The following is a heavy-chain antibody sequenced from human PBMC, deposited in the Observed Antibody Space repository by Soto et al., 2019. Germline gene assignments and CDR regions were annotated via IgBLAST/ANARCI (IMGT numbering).Heavy chain of an antibody. CDR3: ARDKITGLFDY. CDR1: GGSFSCYY. J-gene: IGHJ4*02. V-gene: IGHV4-34*01. Sequence: TLSLTCAVDGGSFSCYYWTWISQPPGTGLEWIGEINHSGSTNYNPSLKSRVTISVDTSKNRFSLKLTSVTAADTAVYYCARDKITGLFDYWGQGTLVT. CDR2: INHSGST. D-gene: IGHD2-8*02.